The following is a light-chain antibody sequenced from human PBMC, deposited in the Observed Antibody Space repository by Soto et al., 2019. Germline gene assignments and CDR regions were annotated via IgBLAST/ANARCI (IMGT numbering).Light chain of an antibody. CDR3: QSYDTSLIYV. V-gene: IGLV1-40*03. Sequence: QSALTQPPSVTGAPGQRVTISCTGSSSNIGAGYDVHWYQQLPQTAPKLLISGNRNWPSGVPDRFSGSKSGASASLAITGLQAEDEADYYCQSYDTSLIYVFGTGTKVTVL. CDR2: GNR. J-gene: IGLJ1*01. CDR1: SSNIGAGYD.